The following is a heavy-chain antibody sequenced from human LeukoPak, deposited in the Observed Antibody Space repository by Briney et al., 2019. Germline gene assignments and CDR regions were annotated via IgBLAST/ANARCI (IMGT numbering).Heavy chain of an antibody. Sequence: GSLRLSCAASGFTFSSYSMNWVRQAPGKGLEWVSSISSSSSCIYYADSVKGRFTISRDNAKNSLYLQMNSLRAEDTAVYYCARDLATVAASGGYWGQGTLVTVSS. CDR1: GFTFSSYS. J-gene: IGHJ4*02. CDR2: ISSSSSCI. CDR3: ARDLATVAASGGY. V-gene: IGHV3-21*01. D-gene: IGHD6-19*01.